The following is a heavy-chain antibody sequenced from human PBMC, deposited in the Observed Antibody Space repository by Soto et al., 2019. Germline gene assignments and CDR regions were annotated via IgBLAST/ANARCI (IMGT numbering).Heavy chain of an antibody. CDR3: SITRHYHGAAFDS. CDR2: IYPGDSET. V-gene: IGHV5-51*01. D-gene: IGHD3-10*01. Sequence: GESLKISCNGSAFTFTNYYIGWVRQMPGKGLEWMGIIYPGDSETTYSPSFQGQVTFSVDKSLNIAYLQWSSLKASDTAIYYCSITRHYHGAAFDSWGHGTLVTVSS. CDR1: AFTFTNYY. J-gene: IGHJ4*01.